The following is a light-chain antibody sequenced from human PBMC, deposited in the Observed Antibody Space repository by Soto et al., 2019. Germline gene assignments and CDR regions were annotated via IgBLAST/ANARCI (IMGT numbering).Light chain of an antibody. V-gene: IGLV2-23*01. Sequence: QAALTQPASVSGSPGQSITISCTGTSSDVGTYNLVSWYQQHPGKAPKLIIYEGSKRPSGVSNRLSGSKSGNTASLTIAGLQAEEEADYYCCSYAGSRTLVFGGGTKLTVL. CDR1: SSDVGTYNL. CDR3: CSYAGSRTLV. CDR2: EGS. J-gene: IGLJ2*01.